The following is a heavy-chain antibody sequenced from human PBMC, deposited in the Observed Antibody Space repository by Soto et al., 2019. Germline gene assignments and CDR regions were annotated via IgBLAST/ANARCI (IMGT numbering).Heavy chain of an antibody. CDR2: ISGDGVTT. D-gene: IGHD3-9*01. CDR1: GFPFSSYW. V-gene: IGHV3-74*01. J-gene: IGHJ4*02. Sequence: VQLVESGGDLVQRGGSLRLSCAASGFPFSSYWMHWVRHTPGKGLDWVARISGDGVTTYYADSVTGRFTVSRDNVKNTLSLQISALRAADTAVYYCVREYYGLLTGYYTDYWGQGTLVSVSS. CDR3: VREYYGLLTGYYTDY.